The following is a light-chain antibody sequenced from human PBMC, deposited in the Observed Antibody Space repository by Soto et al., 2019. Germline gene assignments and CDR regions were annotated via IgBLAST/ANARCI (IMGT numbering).Light chain of an antibody. CDR2: AAS. V-gene: IGKV1-39*01. CDR1: QDISDF. Sequence: DFQMTQSPSSLSASVGDRVTITCQASQDISDFLNWYQQRPGKAPKLLISAASNLQSGVPTRFSGSGSGTDFTLTISSLHPEDFATYYCQQDYSYPWTFGQGTQVEI. J-gene: IGKJ1*01. CDR3: QQDYSYPWT.